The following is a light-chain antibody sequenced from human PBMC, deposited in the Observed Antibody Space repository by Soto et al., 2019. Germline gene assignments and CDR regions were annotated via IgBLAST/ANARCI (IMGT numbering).Light chain of an antibody. CDR3: SSYTDSSNHV. J-gene: IGLJ1*01. CDR1: SSDLAIYNY. V-gene: IGLV2-14*01. CDR2: QVT. Sequence: QSLLTHPPTASWSPGHSITISCTGTSSDLAIYNYVSWYQQQPGKAPKLMIYQVTNRPSGVSNRFSGSRSGNTASLTISGLQAEEEADYYCSSYTDSSNHVFGTGTKVTAL.